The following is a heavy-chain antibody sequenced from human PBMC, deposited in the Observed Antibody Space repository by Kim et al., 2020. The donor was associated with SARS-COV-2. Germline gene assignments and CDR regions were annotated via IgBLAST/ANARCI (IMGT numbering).Heavy chain of an antibody. V-gene: IGHV3-23*01. CDR3: AKAGGVWFGELYVQIDAVEM. Sequence: GGSLRLSCAASGFTFSSYAMSWVRQAPGKGLEWVSAISGSGGSTYYADSVKGRFTISRDNSKNTLYLQMNSLRAEDTAVYYCAKAGGVWFGELYVQIDAVEMWGQGTRGTVSS. J-gene: IGHJ3*02. CDR1: GFTFSSYA. CDR2: ISGSGGST. D-gene: IGHD3-10*01.